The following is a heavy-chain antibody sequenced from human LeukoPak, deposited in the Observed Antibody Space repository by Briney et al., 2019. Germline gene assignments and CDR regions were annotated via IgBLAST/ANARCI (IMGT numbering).Heavy chain of an antibody. CDR3: ARGPHRRNWFDP. J-gene: IGHJ5*02. CDR1: GFTVSSNY. CDR2: IYSGGST. Sequence: GGSLRLSCAASGFTVSSNYMSWVRQAPGKGLEWVSVIYSGGSTYYADSVKGRFTISRDNSKNTLYLQMNSLRAEDTAVYYCARGPHRRNWFDPWGQGTLVTVSS. V-gene: IGHV3-66*02.